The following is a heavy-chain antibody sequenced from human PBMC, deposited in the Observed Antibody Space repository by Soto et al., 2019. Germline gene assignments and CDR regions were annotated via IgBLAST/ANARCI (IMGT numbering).Heavy chain of an antibody. V-gene: IGHV1-3*01. CDR1: GYTFSNYG. D-gene: IGHD5-18*01. J-gene: IGHJ4*02. CDR3: ASLDTARIQIAGY. CDR2: INAGNGNT. Sequence: ASVKVSCKASGYTFSNYGIHWVRQAPGQRLEWMGLINAGNGNTKYSQKFQGRVTLTRDTSASTAYMELSSLRSEDTAIYYCASLDTARIQIAGYWGQGIQVTVSS.